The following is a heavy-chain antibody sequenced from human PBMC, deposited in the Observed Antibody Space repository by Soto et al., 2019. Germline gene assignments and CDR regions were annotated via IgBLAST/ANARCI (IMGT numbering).Heavy chain of an antibody. D-gene: IGHD6-6*01. J-gene: IGHJ4*02. V-gene: IGHV3-21*01. CDR2: ISSSSSYI. CDR3: ARDRPNRQSIAVPFDY. CDR1: GFTFSSYS. Sequence: GESLKISCAASGFTFSSYSMNWVRQAPGKGLEWVSSISSSSSYIYYADSVKGRFTISRDNAKNSLYLQMNSLRAEDTAVYYCARDRPNRQSIAVPFDYWGQGTLVTVSS.